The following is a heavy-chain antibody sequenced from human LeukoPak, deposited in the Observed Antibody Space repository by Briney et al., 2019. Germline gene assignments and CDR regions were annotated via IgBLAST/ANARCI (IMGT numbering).Heavy chain of an antibody. Sequence: PSETLSLTCTDSGGSVSSGSYYWSWIRQPPGKGLEWIGYIYYSGSTNYNPSLKSRVTISVDTSKNQFSLKLSSVTAADTAVYYCARWVVYGDYFDYWGQGTLVTVSS. J-gene: IGHJ4*02. D-gene: IGHD4-17*01. V-gene: IGHV4-61*01. CDR1: GGSVSSGSYY. CDR2: IYYSGST. CDR3: ARWVVYGDYFDY.